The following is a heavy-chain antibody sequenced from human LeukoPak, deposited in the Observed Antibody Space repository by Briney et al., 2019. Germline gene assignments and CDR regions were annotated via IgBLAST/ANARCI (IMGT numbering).Heavy chain of an antibody. J-gene: IGHJ4*02. D-gene: IGHD3-10*01. CDR3: VTDQTGRHPYFFDY. CDR1: GFTFEDFT. CDR2: IKEDGSEI. V-gene: IGHV3-7*01. Sequence: GGSLRLSCAASGFTFEDFTMHWVRQAPGKGLEWVANIKEDGSEIYYVDAVKGRFSISRDNAKTSLYLQMNNLSVADTAVYYCVTDQTGRHPYFFDYWGQGTLVTVSS.